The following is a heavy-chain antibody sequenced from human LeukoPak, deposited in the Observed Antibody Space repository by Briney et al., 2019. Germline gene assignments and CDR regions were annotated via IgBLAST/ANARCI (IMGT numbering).Heavy chain of an antibody. Sequence: GGSPRLSCAASGFTFSSYAMSWVRQAPGKGLEWVSAISGSGGSTYYADSVKGRFTISRDNSKNTLYLQMNSLRAEDTAVYYCAKVNGRFRELLWVYYFDYWGQGTLVTVSS. J-gene: IGHJ4*02. CDR3: AKVNGRFRELLWVYYFDY. D-gene: IGHD3-10*01. CDR1: GFTFSSYA. V-gene: IGHV3-23*01. CDR2: ISGSGGST.